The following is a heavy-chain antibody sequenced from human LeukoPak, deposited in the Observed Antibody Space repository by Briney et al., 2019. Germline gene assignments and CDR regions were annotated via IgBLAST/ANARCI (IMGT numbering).Heavy chain of an antibody. J-gene: IGHJ4*02. Sequence: PSETLSLTCTVSGGSISSRPYYWGWVRQPPGKGLEWIGYIYYSGSTNYNPSLKSRVTISVDTSKNQFSLKLSSVTAADTAVYYCARGLSGSYQIDYWGQGTLVTVSS. CDR2: IYYSGST. CDR3: ARGLSGSYQIDY. V-gene: IGHV4-61*05. CDR1: GGSISSRPYY. D-gene: IGHD1-26*01.